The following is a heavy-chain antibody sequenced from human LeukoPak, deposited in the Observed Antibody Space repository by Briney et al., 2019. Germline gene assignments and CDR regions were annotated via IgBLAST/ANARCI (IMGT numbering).Heavy chain of an antibody. V-gene: IGHV3-30*03. Sequence: PGGSLRLSCAASGFTFSSYGMHWVRQAPGKGLEWVAVISYDGSNKYYADSVKGRFTISRDNSKNTLYLQMNSLRAEDTAVYYCATEEFDYWGQGTLVTVSS. CDR1: GFTFSSYG. CDR2: ISYDGSNK. CDR3: ATEEFDY. J-gene: IGHJ4*02.